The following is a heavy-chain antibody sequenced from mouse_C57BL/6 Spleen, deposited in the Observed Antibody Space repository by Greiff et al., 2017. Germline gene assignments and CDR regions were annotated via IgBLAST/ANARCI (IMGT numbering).Heavy chain of an antibody. CDR2: ISDGGSYT. CDR3: ASLDSSGSFAY. D-gene: IGHD3-2*02. Sequence: EVMLVESGGGLVKPGGSLKLSCAASGFTFSSYAMSWVRQTPEKRLEWVATISDGGSYTYYPDNVKGRFTISRDNAKNNLYLQMSHLKSEDTAMYYCASLDSSGSFAYWGQGTLVTVSA. V-gene: IGHV5-4*03. J-gene: IGHJ3*01. CDR1: GFTFSSYA.